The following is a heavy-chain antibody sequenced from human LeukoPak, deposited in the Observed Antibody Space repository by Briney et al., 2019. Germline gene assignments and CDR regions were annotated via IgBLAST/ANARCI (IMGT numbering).Heavy chain of an antibody. CDR3: AREIRYQLRYPLRSHYYYGMDV. J-gene: IGHJ6*02. D-gene: IGHD2-2*01. CDR1: GFTFSSYW. CDR2: IKQDGSEK. Sequence: GGSLRLSCAASGFTFSSYWMSWVRQAPGKGLEWVANIKQDGSEKYYVDSVKGRFTISRDNAKNSLYLQMNSLRAEDTAVYYCAREIRYQLRYPLRSHYYYGMDVWGQGTTVTVSS. V-gene: IGHV3-7*03.